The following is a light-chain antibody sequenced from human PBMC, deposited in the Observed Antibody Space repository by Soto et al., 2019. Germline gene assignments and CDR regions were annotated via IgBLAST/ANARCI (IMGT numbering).Light chain of an antibody. CDR1: QSVSSN. J-gene: IGKJ1*01. CDR3: QQYGSSGT. CDR2: GAS. V-gene: IGKV3-20*01. Sequence: IVMTQSPPTLSVSPGERATLSCRAGQSVSSNLAWYQQKPGQAPRLLIYGASNRATGIPDRFSGSGSGTDFTLTISRLEPEDFAVYYCQQYGSSGTFGQGTKVDI.